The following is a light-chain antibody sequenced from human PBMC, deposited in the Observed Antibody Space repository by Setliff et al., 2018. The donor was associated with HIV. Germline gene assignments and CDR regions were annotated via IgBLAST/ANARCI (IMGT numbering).Light chain of an antibody. CDR1: SSNIGTNP. V-gene: IGLV1-44*01. CDR2: RNS. CDR3: ASWDDSFGGRV. J-gene: IGLJ3*02. Sequence: QSVLTQPPSASGTPGQRITISCSGSSSNIGTNPVNWYQQVPGTAPKLLIYRNSHRPSGVPGRFSGSKSGSSASLAISGLRSEDEADYYCASWDDSFGGRVFGGGTKGTVL.